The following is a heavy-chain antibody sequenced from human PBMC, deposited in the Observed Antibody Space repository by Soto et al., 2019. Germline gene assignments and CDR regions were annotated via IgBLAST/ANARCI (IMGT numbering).Heavy chain of an antibody. D-gene: IGHD6-19*01. CDR1: GFSLSTTGVA. CDR3: ALIVDSRRGWHPGYIDF. J-gene: IGHJ4*02. CDR2: IYWDDDK. V-gene: IGHV2-5*02. Sequence: SGPTLVNPTQPLTLTCSFSGFSLSTTGVAVGWIRQPPGKALECLVLIYWDDDKRYSPSLKSRLTITRDTSKNQVVLTMTDMDPVDTATYYCALIVDSRRGWHPGYIDFCSPGSLDLVSA.